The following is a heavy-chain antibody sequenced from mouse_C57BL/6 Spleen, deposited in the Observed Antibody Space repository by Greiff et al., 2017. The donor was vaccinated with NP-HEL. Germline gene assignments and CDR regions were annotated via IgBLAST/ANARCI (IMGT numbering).Heavy chain of an antibody. CDR3: ARLPLRSYYFDY. CDR2: IYPGDGDT. V-gene: IGHV1-82*01. Sequence: VQLQQSGPELVKPGASVKISCKASGYAFSSSWMNWVKQRPGKGLEWIGRIYPGDGDTNYNGKFKGKATLTADKSSSTAYMQLSSLTSKDSAVYFCARLPLRSYYFDYWGQSTTLTVSS. CDR1: GYAFSSSW. J-gene: IGHJ2*01.